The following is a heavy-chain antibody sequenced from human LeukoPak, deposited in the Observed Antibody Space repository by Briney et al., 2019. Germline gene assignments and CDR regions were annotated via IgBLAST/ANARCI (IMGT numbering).Heavy chain of an antibody. D-gene: IGHD3-22*01. V-gene: IGHV3-74*01. CDR2: ISDGGSTT. CDR3: SRSAYYDGSGNYYDH. Sequence: PGGSLRLSCAASGFTFSSYWMHWVRQAPGKGLVWVSRISDGGSTTTYADSVKGRFTISRDNAKNTLYLQTNGLRAEDTAVYYCSRSAYYDGSGNYYDHWGQGTLVTVSS. J-gene: IGHJ5*02. CDR1: GFTFSSYW.